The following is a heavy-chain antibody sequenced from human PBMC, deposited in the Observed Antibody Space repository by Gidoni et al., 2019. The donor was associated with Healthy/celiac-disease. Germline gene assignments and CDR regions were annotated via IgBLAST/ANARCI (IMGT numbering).Heavy chain of an antibody. V-gene: IGHV3-30*04. J-gene: IGHJ4*02. CDR3: ARDPRGYSYGDY. Sequence: QVQLVESGGGVVQPGRSLRLSCAASGFTFSSYAMHWVRQAPGKGLEWGAVISYDGSNKYYADSVKGRFTISRDNSKNTLYLQMNSLRAEDTAVYYCARDPRGYSYGDYWGQGTLVTVSS. D-gene: IGHD5-18*01. CDR2: ISYDGSNK. CDR1: GFTFSSYA.